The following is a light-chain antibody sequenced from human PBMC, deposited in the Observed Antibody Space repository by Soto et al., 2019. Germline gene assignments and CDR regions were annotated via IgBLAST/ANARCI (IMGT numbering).Light chain of an antibody. J-gene: IGKJ1*01. CDR1: QSVNNY. V-gene: IGKV3-11*01. CDR3: QQRSDWPRT. CDR2: DAS. Sequence: DIVLTQSPATLSLSPGERATLSCRASQSVNNYLAWYQQRPGQAPRLLISDASNRGTGIPVRFSGSGSGTDFTLTISSLESEDFAVYYCQQRSDWPRTFGQGTKVEIK.